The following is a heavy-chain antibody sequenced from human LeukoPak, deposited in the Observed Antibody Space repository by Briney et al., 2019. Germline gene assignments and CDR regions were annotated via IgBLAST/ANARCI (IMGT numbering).Heavy chain of an antibody. CDR1: GFTFSSYG. J-gene: IGHJ4*02. D-gene: IGHD1-26*01. CDR2: ISYDGSNK. V-gene: IGHV3-30*18. CDR3: AKAPRPWVGGATGSRYYFDY. Sequence: GGSLRLSCAASGFTFSSYGMHWVRQAPGKGLEWVAVISYDGSNKYYADSVKGRFTISRDNSKNTLYLQMNSLRAEDTAAYYCAKAPRPWVGGATGSRYYFDYWGQGTLVTVSS.